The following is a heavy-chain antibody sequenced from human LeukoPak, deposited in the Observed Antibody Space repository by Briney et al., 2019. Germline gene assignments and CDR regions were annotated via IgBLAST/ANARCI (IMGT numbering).Heavy chain of an antibody. D-gene: IGHD1-26*01. CDR1: GGSISPFY. V-gene: IGHV4-59*01. Sequence: PSETLSLTCTVSGGSISPFYWNWIRQPPGKGLEWIGYVFYTGSTNYNPSLRSRVTISLDTSRNQFSLQMSSVTAADTAVYYCARDHLALGSGIYSVWGQGTLLIVSS. CDR3: ARDHLALGSGIYSV. J-gene: IGHJ4*02. CDR2: VFYTGST.